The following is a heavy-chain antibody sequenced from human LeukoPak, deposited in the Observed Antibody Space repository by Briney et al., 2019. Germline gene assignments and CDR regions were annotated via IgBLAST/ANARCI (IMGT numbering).Heavy chain of an antibody. Sequence: ASVKVSCKASGYTFTNYVITWVRQVPGQGLEWLGWISAYNGNANYAQKFQDRVTLTSDRSTSTAYMELRSLRSDDMAIYYCARTPKRFGELYQPGDSWGQGTPLTVSS. D-gene: IGHD3-10*01. CDR1: GYTFTNYV. V-gene: IGHV1-18*03. CDR3: ARTPKRFGELYQPGDS. J-gene: IGHJ4*02. CDR2: ISAYNGNA.